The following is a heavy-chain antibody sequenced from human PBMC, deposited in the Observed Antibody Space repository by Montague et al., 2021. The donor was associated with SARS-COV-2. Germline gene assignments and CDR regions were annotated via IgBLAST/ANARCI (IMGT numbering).Heavy chain of an antibody. D-gene: IGHD2-2*01. Sequence: SETLSLTCAVSGDSISSNNWWTWFLQSPRKELVWIGEIHHIVGTXXNPSLNSRLSISVDKSRNQFSLNLNSVTAADTAFYYCATVFGGCSVTSCYLYNWGRGTLVTVSS. V-gene: IGHV4-4*02. CDR1: GDSISSNNW. CDR2: IHHIVGT. CDR3: ATVFGGCSVTSCYLYN. J-gene: IGHJ4*02.